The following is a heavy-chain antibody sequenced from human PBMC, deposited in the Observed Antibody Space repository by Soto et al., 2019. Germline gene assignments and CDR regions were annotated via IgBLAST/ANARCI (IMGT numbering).Heavy chain of an antibody. CDR3: VRGSISPATAFDY. CDR1: GYTLTSYD. CDR2: SSTYSSRT. D-gene: IGHD2-21*02. V-gene: IGHV1-18*01. Sequence: QVQLVQSGAEVKKPGASVKVSCKASGYTLTSYDISWVRQAPGQGLEWMGWSSTYSSRTNFAQKFRGRVTVTTDTSTITVYMELRTLTSDDTAVYYYVRGSISPATAFDYWGQGTLVTVSS. J-gene: IGHJ4*02.